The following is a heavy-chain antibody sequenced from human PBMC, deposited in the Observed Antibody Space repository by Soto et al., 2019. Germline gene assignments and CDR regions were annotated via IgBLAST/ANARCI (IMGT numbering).Heavy chain of an antibody. CDR2: ISAYNGNT. J-gene: IGHJ3*02. D-gene: IGHD3-16*02. CDR3: ARDGPHVPTYDYVWGSYRLDAFDI. V-gene: IGHV1-18*01. CDR1: GYTFTSYG. Sequence: ASVKVSCKASGYTFTSYGISWVRQAPGQGLEWMGWISAYNGNTNYAQKPQGRVTMTTDTSTSTAYMELRSLRSDDTAVYYCARDGPHVPTYDYVWGSYRLDAFDIWGQGTMVTVSS.